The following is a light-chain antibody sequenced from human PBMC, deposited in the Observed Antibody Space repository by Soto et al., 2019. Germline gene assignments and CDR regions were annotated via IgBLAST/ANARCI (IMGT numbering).Light chain of an antibody. CDR1: SSNIGSNT. Sequence: QSVLIQPPSASGTPGQRVTISCSGSSSNIGSNTVNWYQQLPGTAPKLVIYTNNQRPSGVSDRFSGSKSGTSASLAISGLQSEDEANYYCAAWDDSLNGVVFGGGTKLTVL. CDR3: AAWDDSLNGVV. V-gene: IGLV1-44*01. CDR2: TNN. J-gene: IGLJ2*01.